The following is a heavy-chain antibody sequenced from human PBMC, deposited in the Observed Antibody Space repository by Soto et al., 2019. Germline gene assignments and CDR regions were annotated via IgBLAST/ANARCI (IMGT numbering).Heavy chain of an antibody. J-gene: IGHJ4*02. CDR2: ISGSGGST. CDR1: GFTFSSYV. CDR3: AKCYGGSGSYYTYCFDY. V-gene: IGHV3-23*01. D-gene: IGHD3-10*01. Sequence: GGSLRLSCAAFGFTFSSYVMSWVRQAPGKGLEWVSAISGSGGSTYYADSVKGRFAISRDNSKNTLYLQMNSLRAEDTAVYYCAKCYGGSGSYYTYCFDYWGQGTLVTVPS.